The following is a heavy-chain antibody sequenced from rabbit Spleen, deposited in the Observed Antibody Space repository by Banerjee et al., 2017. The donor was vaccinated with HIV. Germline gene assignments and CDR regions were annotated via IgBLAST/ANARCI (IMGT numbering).Heavy chain of an antibody. CDR3: ARDTGSSFSSYGMDL. CDR1: GFSFSSGYD. J-gene: IGHJ6*01. CDR2: IYAGSDDST. V-gene: IGHV1S45*01. D-gene: IGHD8-1*01. Sequence: EQLEESGGGLVKPGGTLTLTCKASGFSFSSGYDMCWVRQAPGKGLEWIACIYAGSDDSTYYASWAKGRFTISKTSSTTVILQMTSLTVADTATYFCARDTGSSFSSYGMDLWGPGTLVTVS.